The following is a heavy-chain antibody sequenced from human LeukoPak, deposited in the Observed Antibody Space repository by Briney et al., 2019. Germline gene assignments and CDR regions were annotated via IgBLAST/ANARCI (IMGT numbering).Heavy chain of an antibody. J-gene: IGHJ4*02. CDR3: AKDRYSDNTGHHYENEY. Sequence: GGSLRLSCAASGFTVSSNYMSWVRQAPGKGLEWVSVIYSGGSTYYADSVEGRFTISRDNSKNTLYLQMNSLRAEDTAVYYCAKDRYSDNTGHHYENEYWGQGTLVTVSS. V-gene: IGHV3-53*01. CDR2: IYSGGST. D-gene: IGHD3-22*01. CDR1: GFTVSSNY.